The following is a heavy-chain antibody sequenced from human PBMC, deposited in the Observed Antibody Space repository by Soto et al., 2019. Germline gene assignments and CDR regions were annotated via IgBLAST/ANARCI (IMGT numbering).Heavy chain of an antibody. CDR1: GFTFSSYG. CDR2: IWYDGSNK. D-gene: IGHD3-3*01. Sequence: GGSLRLSCAASGFTFSSYGMHWVRQAPGKGLEWVAVIWYDGSNKYYADSVKGRFTISRDNSKNTLYLQMNSLRAEDTAVYYCARGNYDFWSGSDRSWFDPWGQGTLVTVSS. CDR3: ARGNYDFWSGSDRSWFDP. J-gene: IGHJ5*02. V-gene: IGHV3-33*01.